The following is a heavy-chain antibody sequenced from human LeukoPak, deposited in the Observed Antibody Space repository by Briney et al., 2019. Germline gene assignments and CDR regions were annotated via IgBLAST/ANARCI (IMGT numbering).Heavy chain of an antibody. Sequence: GGSLRLSCAASGFTFSSYWMSWVSQAPGKGMEWVANIKQDGSEKYYVDSVKGRFTISRDNAKNSLYLQMNSLRAEDTAVYYCARGQDYYDSSGYDDYWGQGTLVTVSS. CDR2: IKQDGSEK. CDR1: GFTFSSYW. CDR3: ARGQDYYDSSGYDDY. J-gene: IGHJ4*02. V-gene: IGHV3-7*04. D-gene: IGHD3-22*01.